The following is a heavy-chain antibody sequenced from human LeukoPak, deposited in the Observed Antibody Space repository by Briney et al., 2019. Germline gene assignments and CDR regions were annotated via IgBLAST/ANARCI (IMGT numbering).Heavy chain of an antibody. D-gene: IGHD1-26*01. CDR2: ISSSSSTI. J-gene: IGHJ6*03. CDR3: ATWGVVGATFYYYYMDV. CDR1: GFTFSGYS. Sequence: GGSLRLPCAASGFTFSGYSMNWVRQAPGKGLEWVSYISSSSSTIYYADSVKGRFTISRDNAKNSLYLQMNSLRAEDTAVYYCATWGVVGATFYYYYMDVWGKGTTVTVSS. V-gene: IGHV3-48*01.